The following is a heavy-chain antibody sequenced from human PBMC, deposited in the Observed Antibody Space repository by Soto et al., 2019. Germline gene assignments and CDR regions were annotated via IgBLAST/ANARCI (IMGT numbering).Heavy chain of an antibody. CDR2: TYYRSKWYN. CDR1: GDSVSSNSAA. J-gene: IGHJ6*02. V-gene: IGHV6-1*01. Sequence: SQTLSLTCAISGDSVSSNSAAWNWIRQSPSRGLEWLGRTYYRSKWYNDYAVSVKGRITINPDTSKNQFSLQLNSVTPEDTAVYYCARAGVEDYDCWSAYYGMDVWGQGTTVTVSS. CDR3: ARAGVEDYDCWSAYYGMDV. D-gene: IGHD3-3*01.